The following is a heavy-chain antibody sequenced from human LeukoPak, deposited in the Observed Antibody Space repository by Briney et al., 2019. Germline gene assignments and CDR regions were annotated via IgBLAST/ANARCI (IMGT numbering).Heavy chain of an antibody. CDR2: IYYSGST. J-gene: IGHJ4*02. Sequence: SETLSLTCTVSGYSISSGYYWGWIRQPPGKGLEWIGSIYYSGSTYYKPSLKSRVTISVDTPKNQFSLKLSSVTAADTAVYYCARGGHSSSSSFSYWGQGILVTVSS. CDR3: ARGGHSSSSSFSY. D-gene: IGHD6-6*01. V-gene: IGHV4-38-2*02. CDR1: GYSISSGYY.